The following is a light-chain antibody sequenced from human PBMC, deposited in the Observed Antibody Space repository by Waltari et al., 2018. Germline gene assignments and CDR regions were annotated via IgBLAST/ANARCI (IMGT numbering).Light chain of an antibody. V-gene: IGKV4-1*01. CDR1: QSVLYSSNNKNY. J-gene: IGKJ2*01. CDR2: WAS. CDR3: QQYYSTPYT. Sequence: DIVMTQSPDSLAVSLGERATINCQSSQSVLYSSNNKNYLAWYQQKPGQPPKLLIYWASTRESGVPDRFSGSGSGTDFTLTISSLQAEEVAVYYCQQYYSTPYTFGQGTKLEIK.